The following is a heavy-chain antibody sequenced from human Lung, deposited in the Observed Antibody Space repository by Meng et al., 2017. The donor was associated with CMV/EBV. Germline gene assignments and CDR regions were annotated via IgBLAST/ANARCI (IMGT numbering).Heavy chain of an antibody. D-gene: IGHD2-2*02. CDR2: INPSGGST. CDR1: GYTFTSYY. Sequence: ASVKVSCKASGYTFTSYYMHWVRQAPGQGLEWMGIINPSGGSTSYAQKFQGRVTMTRDTSTSTVYMELSSLRSEDTAVYYCARASRYCSSTSCYNEDYYYYYGMEVWGKGTXVTVSS. CDR3: ARASRYCSSTSCYNEDYYYYYGMEV. J-gene: IGHJ6*04. V-gene: IGHV1-46*01.